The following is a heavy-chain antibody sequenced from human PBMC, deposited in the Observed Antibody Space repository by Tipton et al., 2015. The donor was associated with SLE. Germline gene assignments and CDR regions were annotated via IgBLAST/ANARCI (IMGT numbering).Heavy chain of an antibody. V-gene: IGHV5-51*01. CDR2: IYPGDSDT. Sequence: VQLVQSGAEVKKPGESLKISCKGSGYSFTTYWIGWARQMPGKGLEWMGIIYPGDSDTTYSPSFQGQVTISADNSINTAYLQWSSLKASDTAMYYCARRGWFGELDRYFFDYWGQGTLVTVSS. CDR3: ARRGWFGELDRYFFDY. J-gene: IGHJ4*02. D-gene: IGHD3-10*01. CDR1: GYSFTTYW.